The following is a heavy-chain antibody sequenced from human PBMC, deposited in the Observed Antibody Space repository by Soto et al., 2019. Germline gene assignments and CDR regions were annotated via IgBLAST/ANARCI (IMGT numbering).Heavy chain of an antibody. D-gene: IGHD3-22*01. CDR2: ISYDGSNK. CDR1: GFTLSSYA. Sequence: GGSLRLSCAASGFTLSSYAMHWVRQAPGKGLEWVAVISYDGSNKYYADSVKGRFTISRDNSKNTLYLQMNSLRAEDTAVYYCARDPHDDSSGYYHYWGQGTLVTVSS. CDR3: ARDPHDDSSGYYHY. J-gene: IGHJ4*02. V-gene: IGHV3-30-3*01.